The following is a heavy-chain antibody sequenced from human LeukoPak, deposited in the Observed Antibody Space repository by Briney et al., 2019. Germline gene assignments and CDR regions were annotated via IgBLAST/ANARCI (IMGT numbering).Heavy chain of an antibody. Sequence: GGSLRLSCTASGFPFIEYSMNWVRQVPGKGLEWIAYIGIDSGNTKYEHSLRGRFTISADKTKNSLCLQMNSLRVEDTAVYYCARDHNYAFDNWGQGILVSVA. CDR2: IGIDSGNT. J-gene: IGHJ4*02. D-gene: IGHD1-1*01. CDR1: GFPFIEYS. CDR3: ARDHNYAFDN. V-gene: IGHV3-48*01.